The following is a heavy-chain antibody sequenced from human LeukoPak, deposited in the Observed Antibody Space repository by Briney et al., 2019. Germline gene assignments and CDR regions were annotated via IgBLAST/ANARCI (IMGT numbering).Heavy chain of an antibody. V-gene: IGHV3-23*01. D-gene: IGHD3-22*01. CDR2: ISGSGGST. CDR1: GINFITAW. CDR3: AKERRITMIVVVIKESYFDY. J-gene: IGHJ4*02. Sequence: GGSLRLSCAASGINFITAWMSWVRQAPGKGLEWVSAISGSGGSTYYADSVKGRFTISRDNSKNTLYLQMNSLRAEDTAVYYCAKERRITMIVVVIKESYFDYWGQGTLVTVSS.